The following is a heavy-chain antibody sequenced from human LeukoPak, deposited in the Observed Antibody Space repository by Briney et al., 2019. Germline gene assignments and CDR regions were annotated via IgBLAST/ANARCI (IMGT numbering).Heavy chain of an antibody. Sequence: GGSLRLSCAASGFTFSSYSMTWVRQAPGKGLEWLSYISSSSSTIYYADSVKGRFTISRDNAKTSLYLQMNSLRAEDTAVYYCARDWGYYYDTPYYYGMDFWGQGTTVTVSS. J-gene: IGHJ6*02. CDR1: GFTFSSYS. V-gene: IGHV3-48*01. D-gene: IGHD3-22*01. CDR3: ARDWGYYYDTPYYYGMDF. CDR2: ISSSSSTI.